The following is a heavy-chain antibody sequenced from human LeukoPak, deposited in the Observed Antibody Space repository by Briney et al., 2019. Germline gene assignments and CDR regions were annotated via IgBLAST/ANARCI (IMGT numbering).Heavy chain of an antibody. CDR1: DGSLSGYY. Sequence: SSETLSLTCAVYDGSLSGYYWSWIRQPPGTGLEWMGEINHSGSTNYNPSLKSRVTVSVDTSKNQFSLKLSSVTAADTAVYYCAGPNRRLAVAGTAYFQYWGQGTLVTVSS. D-gene: IGHD6-19*01. J-gene: IGHJ1*01. V-gene: IGHV4-34*01. CDR2: INHSGST. CDR3: AGPNRRLAVAGTAYFQY.